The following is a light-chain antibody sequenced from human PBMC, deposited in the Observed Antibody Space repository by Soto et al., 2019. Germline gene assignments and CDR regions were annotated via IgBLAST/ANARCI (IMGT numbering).Light chain of an antibody. Sequence: DIQLTQSPSFLSASVGDRVTITCRASQGISSYLAWYQQKPRKAPKLLIYAASTLQSGVPSRFSGSGSGTEFTLTISSLQPEDFATYYCKQLNSYPPMYTFGQGTKLEIK. J-gene: IGKJ2*01. CDR2: AAS. CDR1: QGISSY. CDR3: KQLNSYPPMYT. V-gene: IGKV1-9*01.